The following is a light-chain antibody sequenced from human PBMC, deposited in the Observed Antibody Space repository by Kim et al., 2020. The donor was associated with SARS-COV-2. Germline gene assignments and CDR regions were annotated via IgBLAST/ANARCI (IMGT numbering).Light chain of an antibody. CDR3: HQSDSLPWT. J-gene: IGKJ2*02. CDR1: QSVGEK. Sequence: KGNVHITCRASQSVGEKVRWFQQKPGQSPYLLIIYASQSGSGVPSRFSGTGSGTEFALTINSLEAEDAAVYFCHQSDSLPWTFGQGTKLEI. CDR2: YAS. V-gene: IGKV6D-21*02.